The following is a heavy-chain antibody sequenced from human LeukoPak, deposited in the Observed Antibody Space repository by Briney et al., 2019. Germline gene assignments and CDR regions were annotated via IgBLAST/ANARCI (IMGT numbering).Heavy chain of an antibody. Sequence: SGGSLRLSCAASGFTFSSYAMNWVRQAPGKGLEWVSGISGSDGDTYYADSVKGRFTVSRDNSKNTLYLQMNSLRAEDTAVYYSAKKAGHRSSWYFDYWGQGTLVTVSS. CDR1: GFTFSSYA. CDR3: AKKAGHRSSWYFDY. V-gene: IGHV3-23*01. D-gene: IGHD6-13*01. CDR2: ISGSDGDT. J-gene: IGHJ4*02.